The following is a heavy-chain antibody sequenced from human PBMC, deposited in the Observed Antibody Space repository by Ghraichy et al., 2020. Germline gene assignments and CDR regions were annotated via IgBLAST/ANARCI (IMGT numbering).Heavy chain of an antibody. Sequence: LSLTCTVSGGSISSYYWSWIRQPPGKGLEWIGYIYYSGSTNYNPSLKSRVTISVDTSKNQFSLKLSSVTAADTAVYYCARGDQLGAYHEGTEDAFDIWGQGTMVTVSS. D-gene: IGHD7-27*01. CDR2: IYYSGST. CDR1: GGSISSYY. V-gene: IGHV4-59*01. J-gene: IGHJ3*02. CDR3: ARGDQLGAYHEGTEDAFDI.